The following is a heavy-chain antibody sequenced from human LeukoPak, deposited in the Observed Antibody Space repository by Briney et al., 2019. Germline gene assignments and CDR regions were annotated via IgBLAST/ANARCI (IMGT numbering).Heavy chain of an antibody. Sequence: SETLSLTCAVSRGSVSSYYWSWIRQPPGKGLEWVGYIYYSGSTNYNPSLKSRVTISVDTSMNQFSLKLSSVTAADTAVYYCARVRITMVRGVIIGDDFDIWGQGTMVTVSS. CDR2: IYYSGST. CDR3: ARVRITMVRGVIIGDDFDI. V-gene: IGHV4-59*08. CDR1: RGSVSSYY. D-gene: IGHD3-10*01. J-gene: IGHJ3*02.